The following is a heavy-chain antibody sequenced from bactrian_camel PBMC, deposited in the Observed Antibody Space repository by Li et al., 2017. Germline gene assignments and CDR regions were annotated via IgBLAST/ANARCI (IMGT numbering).Heavy chain of an antibody. D-gene: IGHD1*01. Sequence: HVQLVESGGGSVQAGGSLRLSCTRSGDPGCKYDMSWYRRSAPGEDRKFVAGIENSGTTAYADSVKGRFTISRDDRKNTVYLRMNNLKPEDTAMYFCAARPINTRDCVAGGPAEFGYWGQGTQVTVS. CDR1: GDPGCKYD. CDR2: IENSGTT. J-gene: IGHJ6*01. V-gene: IGHV3S56*01. CDR3: AARPINTRDCVAGGPAEFGY.